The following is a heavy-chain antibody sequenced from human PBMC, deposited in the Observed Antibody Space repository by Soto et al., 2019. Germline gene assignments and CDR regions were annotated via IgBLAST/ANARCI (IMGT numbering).Heavy chain of an antibody. CDR2: IKQDGSEK. CDR1: GFTFSSYW. Sequence: GGSLRLSCAASGFTFSSYWMSWVRQAPGKGLEWVANIKQDGSEKYYVDSVKGRFTISRDNAKNSLYLQMNSLRAEDTAVYYCARDAYDFWSGYHRFDYWGQGTLVTAPQ. V-gene: IGHV3-7*03. CDR3: ARDAYDFWSGYHRFDY. D-gene: IGHD3-3*01. J-gene: IGHJ4*02.